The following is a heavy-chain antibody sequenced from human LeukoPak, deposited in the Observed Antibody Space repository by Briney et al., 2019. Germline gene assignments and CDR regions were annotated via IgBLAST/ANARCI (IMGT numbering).Heavy chain of an antibody. Sequence: SETLSLTCTVSGGSISGSSYYWGWIRQPPGKGLEWIGNIYYSGSTYYNPSLKSRVTISVDTSKNQFSLKLSSVTAADTAVYYCARRRDGLAAGGGVDYWGQGTLVTVSP. J-gene: IGHJ4*02. CDR3: ARRRDGLAAGGGVDY. V-gene: IGHV4-39*01. CDR2: IYYSGST. CDR1: GGSISGSSYY. D-gene: IGHD6-13*01.